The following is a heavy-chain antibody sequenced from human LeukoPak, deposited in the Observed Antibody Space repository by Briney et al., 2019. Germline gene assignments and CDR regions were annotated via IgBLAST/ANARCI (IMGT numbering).Heavy chain of an antibody. V-gene: IGHV1-69*13. CDR1: GGTFSNYA. J-gene: IGHJ4*02. Sequence: SVTVSCKASGGTFSNYAINWVRQAPGPGLEWMGGIIPIFGTANYAQKFQGRVTITADESTSTVYMELNSLKSEDTAVYYCARGWDYDSGGRPTAYVYWGQGTLVTVSS. D-gene: IGHD3-22*01. CDR3: ARGWDYDSGGRPTAYVY. CDR2: IIPIFGTA.